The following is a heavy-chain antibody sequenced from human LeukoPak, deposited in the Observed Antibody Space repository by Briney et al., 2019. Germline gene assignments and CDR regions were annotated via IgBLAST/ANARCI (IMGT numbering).Heavy chain of an antibody. Sequence: QPGGSLRLSCAASGFTFSSYAMDWVRQAPGKGLEWVSVISTSGGSTYYADSVKGRFTISRDNSKNTLYLQMNSLRAEDTAVYYCAKYIAVAGPAYYYYYYGMDVWGQGTTVTVSS. J-gene: IGHJ6*02. CDR3: AKYIAVAGPAYYYYYYGMDV. CDR1: GFTFSSYA. D-gene: IGHD6-19*01. V-gene: IGHV3-23*01. CDR2: ISTSGGST.